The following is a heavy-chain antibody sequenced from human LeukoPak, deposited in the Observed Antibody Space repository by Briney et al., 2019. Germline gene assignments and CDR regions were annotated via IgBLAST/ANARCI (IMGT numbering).Heavy chain of an antibody. CDR2: INPNSGGT. V-gene: IGHV1-2*02. CDR3: ARRRIAAAGTRFDY. D-gene: IGHD6-13*01. J-gene: IGHJ4*02. Sequence: ASVKVSCKASGYTFTGFYIHWVRQAPGQGLEWMGWINPNSGGTNYAQKFQGRVTMTRDTSISTAYMELSRLRSDDTAVYCCARRRIAAAGTRFDYWGQGTLVTVSS. CDR1: GYTFTGFY.